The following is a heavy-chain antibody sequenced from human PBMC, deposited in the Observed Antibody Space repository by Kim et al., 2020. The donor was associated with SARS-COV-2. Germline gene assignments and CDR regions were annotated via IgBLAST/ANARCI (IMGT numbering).Heavy chain of an antibody. J-gene: IGHJ6*02. CDR1: GFTFSSYG. D-gene: IGHD3-10*01. CDR3: AKDRGLLWFGDLNYYYGMDV. CDR2: ISYDGSNK. Sequence: GGSLRLSCAASGFTFSSYGMHWVRQAPGKGLEWVAVISYDGSNKYYADSVKGRFTISRDNSKNTLYLQMNSLRAEDTAVYYCAKDRGLLWFGDLNYYYGMDVWGQGTTVTVSS. V-gene: IGHV3-30*18.